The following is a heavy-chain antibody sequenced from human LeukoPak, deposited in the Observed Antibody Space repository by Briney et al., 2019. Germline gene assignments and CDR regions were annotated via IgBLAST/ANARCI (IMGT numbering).Heavy chain of an antibody. CDR2: ILGDGSST. D-gene: IGHD6-13*01. Sequence: AGSLRLSCAASGFTFDDYAMHWVRQVPGEGLEWVCLILGDGSSTNYADSVKGRFTICRDNSKNSLYLHMNSLRVEDTALYFCAKDRYSSSWYTIDYWGQGTLVTVSS. V-gene: IGHV3-43*02. CDR3: AKDRYSSSWYTIDY. CDR1: GFTFDDYA. J-gene: IGHJ4*02.